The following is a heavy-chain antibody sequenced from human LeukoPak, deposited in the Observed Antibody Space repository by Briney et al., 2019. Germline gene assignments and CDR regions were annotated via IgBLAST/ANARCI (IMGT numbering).Heavy chain of an antibody. J-gene: IGHJ4*02. CDR1: GYTFTSYY. CDR2: INPSGGST. V-gene: IGHV1-46*01. D-gene: IGHD2-2*01. CDR3: ARDFGPAAIPYYFDY. Sequence: GASVKVSCKASGYTFTSYYMHRVRQAPGQGLEWMGIINPSGGSTSYAQKFQGRVTMTRDTSTSTVYMELSSLRSEDTAVYYCARDFGPAAIPYYFDYWGQGTLVTVSS.